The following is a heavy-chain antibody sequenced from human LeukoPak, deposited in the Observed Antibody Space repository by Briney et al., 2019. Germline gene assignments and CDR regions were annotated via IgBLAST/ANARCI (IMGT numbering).Heavy chain of an antibody. CDR1: GGSFSGYY. V-gene: IGHV4-34*01. CDR3: ARGMWFDTLFSAFDV. D-gene: IGHD3-10*01. J-gene: IGHJ3*01. Sequence: SSETLSLTCAVYGGSFSGYYWSWIRQPPGKGLEWIGEINHSGSTNYNPSLKSRVTISIDKSKNQFSLILNSVTAADTALYYCARGMWFDTLFSAFDVWGQGTMVSISS. CDR2: INHSGST.